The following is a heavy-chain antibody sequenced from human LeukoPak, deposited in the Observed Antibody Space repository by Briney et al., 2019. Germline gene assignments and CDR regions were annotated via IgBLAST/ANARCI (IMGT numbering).Heavy chain of an antibody. Sequence: PSETLSLTCNVSDASINIGLYFYTWIRQPAGKGLEWIGRVFNSGYTDYKPSLKSRVTISVDTSKSQFSLRLTSVTAADTAVYYCARGNGWSGLDSWGQGTLVTVSS. J-gene: IGHJ4*02. V-gene: IGHV4-61*02. D-gene: IGHD6-19*01. CDR3: ARGNGWSGLDS. CDR2: VFNSGYT. CDR1: DASINIGLYF.